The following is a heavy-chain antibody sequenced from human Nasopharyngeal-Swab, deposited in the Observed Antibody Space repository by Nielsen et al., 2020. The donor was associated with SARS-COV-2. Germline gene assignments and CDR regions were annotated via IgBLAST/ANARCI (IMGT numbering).Heavy chain of an antibody. CDR2: ISSSGSTI. Sequence: GGSLRLSCAASGFTFSSYSMNWVRQAPGKGLEWVSSISSSGSTIYYADSVKGRFTISRDNAKNSLYLQMNSLRAEDTAVYHCARGGIAAAADYYYGMDVWGQGTTVTVSS. D-gene: IGHD6-13*01. V-gene: IGHV3-48*04. CDR3: ARGGIAAAADYYYGMDV. J-gene: IGHJ6*02. CDR1: GFTFSSYS.